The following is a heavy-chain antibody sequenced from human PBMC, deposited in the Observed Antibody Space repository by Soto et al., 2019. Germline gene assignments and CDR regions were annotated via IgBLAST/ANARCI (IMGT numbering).Heavy chain of an antibody. Sequence: GGSLRLSCTASGFTFGDYAMSWFRQAPGKGLEWVGFIRSKAYGGTTEYAASVKGRFTISRDDSKSIAYLQMNSLKTEDTAVYYCSGFYGSGSYYNYQGPIDYWGQGTLVTVSS. CDR1: GFTFGDYA. D-gene: IGHD3-10*01. V-gene: IGHV3-49*03. J-gene: IGHJ4*02. CDR3: SGFYGSGSYYNYQGPIDY. CDR2: IRSKAYGGTT.